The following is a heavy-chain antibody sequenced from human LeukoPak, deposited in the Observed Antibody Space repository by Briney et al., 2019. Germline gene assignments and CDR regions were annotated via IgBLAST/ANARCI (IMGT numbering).Heavy chain of an antibody. CDR3: ARAEFVTSRDGYNYYFDY. V-gene: IGHV4-34*01. J-gene: IGHJ4*02. D-gene: IGHD5-24*01. Sequence: PSETLSLTCAVYGESFSGFYLSWIRRPPGKGLEWVGEINYSGTTNYSPSLKSRVITSTDTSKNQFSVRLMSVTASDTAVYYCARAEFVTSRDGYNYYFDYWGQGTLVTVSS. CDR2: INYSGTT. CDR1: GESFSGFY.